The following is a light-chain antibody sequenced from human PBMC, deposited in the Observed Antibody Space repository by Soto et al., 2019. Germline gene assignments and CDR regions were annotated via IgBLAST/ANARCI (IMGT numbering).Light chain of an antibody. CDR1: SSDVGGYNY. CDR2: EVS. Sequence: QSALTQPASVSGSPGQSITISCTGTSSDVGGYNYVSWYQQHPGKAPKLMIYEVSNRPSGVSNRFSGSKSGNTASLTISGLQAEDEADYYCSSYTSSIHRVFGNGTKLTVL. V-gene: IGLV2-14*01. J-gene: IGLJ1*01. CDR3: SSYTSSIHRV.